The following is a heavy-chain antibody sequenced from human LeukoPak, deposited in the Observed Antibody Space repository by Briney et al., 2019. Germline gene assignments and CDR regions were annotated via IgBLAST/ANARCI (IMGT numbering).Heavy chain of an antibody. CDR3: ARGSNWNLNWFDP. Sequence: PSETLSLTCTVSGGSISSGGYYWSWIRQPPGKGLEWIGYIYHSGSTYYNPSLKSRVTISVDRSKNQFSLKLSSVTAADTAVYYCARGSNWNLNWFDPWGQGTLVTVSS. CDR2: IYHSGST. CDR1: GGSISSGGYY. V-gene: IGHV4-30-2*01. D-gene: IGHD1-1*01. J-gene: IGHJ5*02.